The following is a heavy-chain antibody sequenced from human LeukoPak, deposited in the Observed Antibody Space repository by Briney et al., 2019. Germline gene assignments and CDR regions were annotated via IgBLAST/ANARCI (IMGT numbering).Heavy chain of an antibody. D-gene: IGHD5-12*01. V-gene: IGHV6-1*01. J-gene: IGHJ3*02. CDR1: GDSVSSNS. Sequence: KDSQTLSLTCAISGDSVSSNSWNWIRQSPSRGLEWLGRIYYKSKWFNDYAESVKSRITINPDTSNNQFSLHLSSVTPEDTALYYCARDQPWINGFDMWGQGTMVTVSS. CDR2: IYYKSKWFN. CDR3: ARDQPWINGFDM.